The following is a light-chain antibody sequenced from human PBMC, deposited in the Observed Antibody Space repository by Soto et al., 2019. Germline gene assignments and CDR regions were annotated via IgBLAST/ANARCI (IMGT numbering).Light chain of an antibody. J-gene: IGKJ2*01. CDR1: QSVSSN. CDR2: GAS. V-gene: IGKV3-15*01. Sequence: EIVMTQSPATLSVSPGERATLSCRASQSVSSNLAWYQQKPGQAPRLLIYGASTRATGTPARFSGSGSGTEFTLTIRSLQSEDFAVYYRQQYNNWPYTFGQGTKLEIK. CDR3: QQYNNWPYT.